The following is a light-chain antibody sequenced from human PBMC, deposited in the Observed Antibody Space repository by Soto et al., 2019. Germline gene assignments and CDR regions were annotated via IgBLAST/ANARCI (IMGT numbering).Light chain of an antibody. CDR1: SSDVGGYNY. CDR3: SSYAGSNNFVV. Sequence: QLVLTQPPSASGSPGQSVTISCTGTSSDVGGYNYDSWYQQHPGKAPKLMIYEVSKRPSGVPDRFSGSKSGNTASLTVSGLQAEDEADYYCSSYAGSNNFVVFGGGTKVTVL. J-gene: IGLJ2*01. CDR2: EVS. V-gene: IGLV2-8*01.